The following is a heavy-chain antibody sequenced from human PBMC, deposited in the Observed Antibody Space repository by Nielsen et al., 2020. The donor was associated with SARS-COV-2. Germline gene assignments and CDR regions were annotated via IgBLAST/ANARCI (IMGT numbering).Heavy chain of an antibody. V-gene: IGHV4-34*01. CDR1: VGPFSDYS. D-gene: IGHD3-3*01. J-gene: IGHJ5*02. Sequence: SETLSLTCAVYVGPFSDYSWSWIRQPPGKGLEWVGEINYSGSANYNPSLKSRVTISVDTSKNQFSLKLSSVTAADTAVYYCARLETGTYYDFWSGSQTNWFDPWGQGTLVTVSS. CDR2: INYSGSA. CDR3: ARLETGTYYDFWSGSQTNWFDP.